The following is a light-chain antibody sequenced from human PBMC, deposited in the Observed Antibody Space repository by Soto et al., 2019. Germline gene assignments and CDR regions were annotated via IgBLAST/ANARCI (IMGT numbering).Light chain of an antibody. CDR3: QQYNNWPPGIT. CDR1: QSVSSN. CDR2: GAS. J-gene: IGKJ4*01. Sequence: EIVMTQSPATLSVSPGERATLSCRASQSVSSNLAWYQQKPGQAPRLLIYGASTRATGIPARFSGSGSGTEFTLTISSLQSEGFAVYYCQQYNNWPPGITFGGGTKVEIK. V-gene: IGKV3-15*01.